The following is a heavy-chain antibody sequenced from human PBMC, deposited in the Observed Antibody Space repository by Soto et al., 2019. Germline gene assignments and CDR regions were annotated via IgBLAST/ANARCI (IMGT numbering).Heavy chain of an antibody. Sequence: GGSLRLSCAASGFTLDDYAMHWVRQVPGKGLEWVSGINWNSGSIGYADSVKGRFAISRDNAKNSLHLQMNSLRAEDTAFYYCVKDESINWYSGHFRHWGQGTLVTVS. D-gene: IGHD6-13*01. J-gene: IGHJ1*01. CDR3: VKDESINWYSGHFRH. V-gene: IGHV3-9*01. CDR1: GFTLDDYA. CDR2: INWNSGSI.